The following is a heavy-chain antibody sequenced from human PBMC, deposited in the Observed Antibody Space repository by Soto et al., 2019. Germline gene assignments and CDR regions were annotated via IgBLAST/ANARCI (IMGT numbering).Heavy chain of an antibody. CDR2: IGFDGTNI. Sequence: QGQLVESGGGVVQPGRSLRLSCVASGFDFKTYGMHWVRQAPGKGLEWVAVIGFDGTNIHYSDSARGRFSISRDNSENTVSLQMNSLRVEETALYYCVRTACVINNCTYRGVRWGQGTLVTV. CDR3: VRTACVINNCTYRGVR. V-gene: IGHV3-33*01. D-gene: IGHD1-20*01. J-gene: IGHJ4*02. CDR1: GFDFKTYG.